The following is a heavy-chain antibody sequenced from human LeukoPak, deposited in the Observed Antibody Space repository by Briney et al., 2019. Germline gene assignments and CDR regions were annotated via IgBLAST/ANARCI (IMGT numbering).Heavy chain of an antibody. V-gene: IGHV1-8*03. CDR1: GYTFTNYD. CDR2: MNPNSGNT. Sequence: ASVKVSCKASGYTFTNYDIDWVRQAPGQGLEWMGWMNPNSGNTAYAQKFQGRVTITTSTSISTAYMELSSLRTDDTAVYYCTRGRATVTTHWLDPWGQGTLVTVSS. J-gene: IGHJ5*02. CDR3: TRGRATVTTHWLDP. D-gene: IGHD4-17*01.